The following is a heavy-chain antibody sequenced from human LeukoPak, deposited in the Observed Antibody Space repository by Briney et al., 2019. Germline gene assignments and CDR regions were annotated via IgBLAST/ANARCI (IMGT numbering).Heavy chain of an antibody. D-gene: IGHD1-26*01. CDR2: IYYSGST. CDR1: GGSISSYH. V-gene: IGHV4-59*08. CDR3: AGGSYVTFDI. J-gene: IGHJ3*02. Sequence: SETPSLTCTVSGGSISSYHWTWIRQPPGKGLEWIGYIYYSGSTNYNPSLKSRVTISVDTSNNQFSLKLSSVTAADTAVYYCAGGSYVTFDIWGQGTMVTVSS.